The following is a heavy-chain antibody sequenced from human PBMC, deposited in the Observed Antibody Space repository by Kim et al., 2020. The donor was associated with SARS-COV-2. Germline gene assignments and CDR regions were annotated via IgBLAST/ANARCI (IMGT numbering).Heavy chain of an antibody. CDR1: EGTFRSYG. D-gene: IGHD5-12*01. CDR3: ARDTIASPTNLKYGLDV. V-gene: IGHV1-69*13. Sequence: SVKVSCKASEGTFRSYGISWVRQAPGQGLEWMGGTIPSFRTTNHAQKFQVRVTITADESTRTAYMELRNLTSEDTAIYYCARDTIASPTNLKYGLDVWG. J-gene: IGHJ6*02. CDR2: TIPSFRTT.